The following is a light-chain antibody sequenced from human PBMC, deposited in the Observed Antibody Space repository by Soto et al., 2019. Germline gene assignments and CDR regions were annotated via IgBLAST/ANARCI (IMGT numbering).Light chain of an antibody. CDR3: QSYDSSLGGSV. J-gene: IGLJ3*02. V-gene: IGLV1-40*01. CDR2: GNS. CDR1: SSNIRAPYD. Sequence: QSVLTQPTSVSGAPGQRVTISCTGNSSNIRAPYDVHWYQQVPGTAPRVIIYGNSNRPSGVPDRFSGSKSGTSASLAITGLQAEDEADYYCQSYDSSLGGSVFGGGTKLTVL.